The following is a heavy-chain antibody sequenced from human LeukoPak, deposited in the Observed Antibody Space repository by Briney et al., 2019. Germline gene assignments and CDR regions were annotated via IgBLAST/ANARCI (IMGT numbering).Heavy chain of an antibody. CDR1: GSMFSSYW. Sequence: GASLQISCQGSGSMFSSYWIGWVRQLPGKGLEWMGIIYPGDSETSDSPSFQGQVTISADKSISTAYLQWSSLKASDTAMYYCVRALGYCSSGSCYYYDYWGQGTLVTVSS. CDR2: IYPGDSET. D-gene: IGHD2-15*01. CDR3: VRALGYCSSGSCYYYDY. V-gene: IGHV5-51*01. J-gene: IGHJ4*02.